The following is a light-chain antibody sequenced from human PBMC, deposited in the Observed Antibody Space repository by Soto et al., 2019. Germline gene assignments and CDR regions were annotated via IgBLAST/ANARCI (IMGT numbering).Light chain of an antibody. CDR1: TSNIGTFY. CDR2: SNN. J-gene: IGLJ2*01. Sequence: QSVLTQPPSASSTPGQTVTIACSGSTSNIGTFYVYWYQHLPGTAPKLLIHSNNNRPSGVPDRFSGSKSGTSASLAIAGLQADDEADYYCQSYDPTLRTSLFGGGTQLTVL. CDR3: QSYDPTLRTSL. V-gene: IGLV1-47*02.